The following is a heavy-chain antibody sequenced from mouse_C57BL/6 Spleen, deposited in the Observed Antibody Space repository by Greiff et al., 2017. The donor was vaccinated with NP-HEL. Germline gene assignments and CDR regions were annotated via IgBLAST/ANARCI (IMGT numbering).Heavy chain of an antibody. Sequence: EVKLQESGPELVKPGASVKIPCKASGYTFTDYNMDWVKQSHGKSLEWIGDINPNNGGTIYNQKFKGKATLTVDKSSSTAYMELRSLTSEDTAVYYCARPPPYYYGSSPWYFDVWGTGTTVTVSS. J-gene: IGHJ1*03. V-gene: IGHV1-18*01. CDR3: ARPPPYYYGSSPWYFDV. CDR1: GYTFTDYN. CDR2: INPNNGGT. D-gene: IGHD1-1*01.